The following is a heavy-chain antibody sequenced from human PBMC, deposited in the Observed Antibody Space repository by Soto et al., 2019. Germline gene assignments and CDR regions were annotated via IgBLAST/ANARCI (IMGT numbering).Heavy chain of an antibody. CDR1: GFSLTTYGVG. CDR3: AHRVTLMCTWNFGAFDF. J-gene: IGHJ3*01. V-gene: IGHV2-5*02. Sequence: QITLKESGPTLVKPTQTLTLTCSFSGFSLTTYGVGVGWVRQPPGKALEWLAFTYWDDDNRYNPSLKSRLSTTKDTSKNQVVLTMTNMDPADTATYFCAHRVTLMCTWNFGAFDFWGQGTLVTVPS. CDR2: TYWDDDN. D-gene: IGHD1-1*01.